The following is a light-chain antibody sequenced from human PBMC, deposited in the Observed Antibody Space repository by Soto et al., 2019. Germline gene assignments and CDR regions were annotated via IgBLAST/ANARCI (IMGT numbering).Light chain of an antibody. CDR2: DVT. V-gene: IGLV2-14*01. CDR1: SSDVGGYNF. Sequence: QSVLTQHASVSGSPGQSITISCTGTSSDVGGYNFVSWYQQHPDKAPKLMIYDVTNRPSGVSNRFSGSKSGNTASLTISGLQAEDEADYYCSSYTSISTYVFGTGTKLTVL. J-gene: IGLJ1*01. CDR3: SSYTSISTYV.